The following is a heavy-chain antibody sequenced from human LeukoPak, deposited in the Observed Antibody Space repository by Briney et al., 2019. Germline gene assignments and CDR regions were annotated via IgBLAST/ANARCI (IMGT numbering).Heavy chain of an antibody. V-gene: IGHV3-48*03. J-gene: IGHJ4*02. CDR2: ISESGSLI. CDR1: GFTFSNYE. Sequence: QPGGSLRLSCAASGFTFSNYEMNWVRQAPGKGLEWVAYISESGSLIYYADSVMGRFTISRDNSKNSLFLQMSSLRAEDTAVYYCAKDSGSGTTGNELDYWGQGTLVSVSS. D-gene: IGHD1-1*01. CDR3: AKDSGSGTTGNELDY.